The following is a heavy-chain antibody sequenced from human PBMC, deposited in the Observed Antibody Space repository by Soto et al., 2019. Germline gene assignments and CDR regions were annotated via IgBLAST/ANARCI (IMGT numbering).Heavy chain of an antibody. V-gene: IGHV1-2*04. CDR1: GYTFTGYY. J-gene: IGHJ6*03. CDR3: ARGGGYTYGKNVLPRGAYYYYMDV. D-gene: IGHD5-18*01. Sequence: ASVKVSCKASGYTFTGYYIHWLRQAPGQGLECMGWINPNSGGTNSAQNFQGWVTMTRDTSTSTAYMELSRLRSDDTAVYYCARGGGYTYGKNVLPRGAYYYYMDVWGKGTTVTVSS. CDR2: INPNSGGT.